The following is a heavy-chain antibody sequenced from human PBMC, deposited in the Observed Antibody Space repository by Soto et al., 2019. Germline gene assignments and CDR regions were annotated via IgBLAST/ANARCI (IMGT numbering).Heavy chain of an antibody. CDR2: VKEDGSEL. D-gene: IGHD3-16*01. V-gene: IGHV3-7*01. J-gene: IGHJ4*02. CDR3: ARDIGFDYVN. CDR1: GFNVMGYW. Sequence: PGESLRLSCAVSGFNVMGYWMSWVRQAPGKGLEWVASVKEDGSELYYLHSVRGRFSISRDSAGNALHLTMNYLSAEDTGVYFCARDIGFDYVNWGQGIPVTVSS.